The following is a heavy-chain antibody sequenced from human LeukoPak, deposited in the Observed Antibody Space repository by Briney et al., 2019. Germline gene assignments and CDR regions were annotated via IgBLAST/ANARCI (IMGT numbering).Heavy chain of an antibody. V-gene: IGHV1-69*05. J-gene: IGHJ4*02. CDR2: IIPIFGTA. Sequence: GSSVKVSCKASGGTFSSYAISWVRQAPGQGLEWMGRIIPIFGTANYAQKFLGRVTITTDESTSTAYMELSSLRSEDTAVYYCARGAAYCGGDCRKPFDYWGQGTLVTVSS. D-gene: IGHD2-21*02. CDR3: ARGAAYCGGDCRKPFDY. CDR1: GGTFSSYA.